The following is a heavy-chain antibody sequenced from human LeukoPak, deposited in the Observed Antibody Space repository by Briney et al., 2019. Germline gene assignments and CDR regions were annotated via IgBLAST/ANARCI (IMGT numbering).Heavy chain of an antibody. CDR3: AGGTAMVQGY. CDR2: INHSGST. V-gene: IGHV4-34*01. D-gene: IGHD5-18*01. CDR1: GGSFSGYY. J-gene: IGHJ4*02. Sequence: SETLSLTCAVYGGSFSGYYWSWVRQPPGKGLEWIGEINHSGSTNYNPSLKSRVTISVDTSKNQFSLKLSSVTAADTAVYYCAGGTAMVQGYWGQGTLVTVSS.